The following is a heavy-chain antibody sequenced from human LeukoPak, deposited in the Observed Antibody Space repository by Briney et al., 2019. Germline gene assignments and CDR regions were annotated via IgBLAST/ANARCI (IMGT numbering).Heavy chain of an antibody. J-gene: IGHJ4*02. CDR2: IYYNGNT. D-gene: IGHD3-22*01. V-gene: IGHV4-28*03. CDR3: ARDNYYDSSGYD. CDR1: GYSISSNNW. Sequence: SETLSLTCAVSGYSISSNNWWAWVRQPPGKGLEWIGYIYYNGNTYYNPYNPSLTSRVTMSVDTSKNQFSLKLSSVTAADTAVYYCARDNYYDSSGYDWGQGTLVTVSS.